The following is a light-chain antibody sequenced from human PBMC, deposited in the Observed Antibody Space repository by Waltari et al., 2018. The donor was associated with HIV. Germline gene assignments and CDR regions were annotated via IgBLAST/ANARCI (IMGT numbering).Light chain of an antibody. J-gene: IGLJ2*01. CDR2: EVS. CDR3: CAYAGSTTYVI. V-gene: IGLV2-23*02. Sequence: QSALTQHASVSGSTGQSITISCTGTSSDVGGYNLVSWYQQHPGKAPKLMIYEVSKRPSGVSNRFSGSKSGNTASLTISGLQAEDEADYYCCAYAGSTTYVIFGGGTKLTVL. CDR1: SSDVGGYNL.